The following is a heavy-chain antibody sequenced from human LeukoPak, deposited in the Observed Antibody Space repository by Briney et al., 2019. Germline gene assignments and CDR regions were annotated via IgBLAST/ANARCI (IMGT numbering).Heavy chain of an antibody. D-gene: IGHD1-26*01. CDR1: GGSISSYY. J-gene: IGHJ5*02. V-gene: IGHV4-59*08. CDR2: IYYTGLT. Sequence: KPSETLSLTCTVSGGSISSYYWSWIRQPPGKGLEWIGYIYYTGLTNYNPSLKSRLTISVDTSKNQSSLRPNSVTSADGAVYYCARGRGGSYYGAWFDPWGQGTLVTVSS. CDR3: ARGRGGSYYGAWFDP.